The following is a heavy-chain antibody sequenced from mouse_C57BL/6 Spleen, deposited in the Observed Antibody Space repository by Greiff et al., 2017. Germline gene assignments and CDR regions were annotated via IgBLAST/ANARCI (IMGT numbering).Heavy chain of an antibody. CDR3: AREPTVVAPYAMDY. Sequence: QVQLQQSGAELARPGASVKLSCKASGYTFTSYGISWVKQRTGQGLEWIGEIYPRSGNTYYNEKFKGKATLTADKSSSTAYMELRSLRSEDSAVYCCAREPTVVAPYAMDYWGQGTSVTVSS. J-gene: IGHJ4*01. V-gene: IGHV1-81*01. CDR1: GYTFTSYG. CDR2: IYPRSGNT. D-gene: IGHD1-1*01.